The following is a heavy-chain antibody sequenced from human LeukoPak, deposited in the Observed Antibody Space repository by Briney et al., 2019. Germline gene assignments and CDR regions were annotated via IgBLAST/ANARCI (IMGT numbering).Heavy chain of an antibody. CDR2: ISYDGSNK. D-gene: IGHD6-19*01. V-gene: IGHV3-30*18. CDR1: GFTFSNYG. CDR3: AKEISSGHPFDY. J-gene: IGHJ4*02. Sequence: GGSLRLSCAASGFTFSNYGMHWVRQAPGKGLEWVAVISYDGSNKYYADSVKGRFTISRDNSKNTLYLQMNSLRAEDTAVYYCAKEISSGHPFDYWGQGTLVTVSS.